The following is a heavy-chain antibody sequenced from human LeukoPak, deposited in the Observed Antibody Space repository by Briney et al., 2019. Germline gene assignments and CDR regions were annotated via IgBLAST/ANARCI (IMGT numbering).Heavy chain of an antibody. CDR1: GFSFSNSW. J-gene: IGHJ4*02. D-gene: IGHD2-21*01. V-gene: IGHV3-7*01. Sequence: GGSLRLSCAAYGFSFSNSWMTWVRQGPGKELAWVATISPDGTKTDYGGSVKGRFTISRDNAANSVYLQMSSLRAEETGVFYCARDRAYTSFDYWGQGTLVAVSS. CDR2: ISPDGTKT. CDR3: ARDRAYTSFDY.